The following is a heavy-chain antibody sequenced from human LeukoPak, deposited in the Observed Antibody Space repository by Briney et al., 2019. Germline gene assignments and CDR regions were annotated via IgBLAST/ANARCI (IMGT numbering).Heavy chain of an antibody. D-gene: IGHD6-13*01. CDR1: GFTFSSYN. Sequence: GGCLRLSCAASGFTFSSYNVNWVRQPPGKGLEWVSSISSIRSYINYADSVKGRFTISRDNAKNSLYLEMNSLRAEDTAVYYCARAAAGTYWFDPWGQGTLVTVSS. V-gene: IGHV3-21*01. CDR3: ARAAAGTYWFDP. J-gene: IGHJ5*02. CDR2: ISSIRSYI.